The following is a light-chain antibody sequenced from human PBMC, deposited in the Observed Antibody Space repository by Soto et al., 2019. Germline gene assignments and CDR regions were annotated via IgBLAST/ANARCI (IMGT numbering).Light chain of an antibody. V-gene: IGLV2-11*01. J-gene: IGLJ2*01. CDR2: DVS. CDR1: SSDVGGSNY. CDR3: CSYAGSYTLV. Sequence: QSALTQPRSVSGSPGQSVTISCTGTSSDVGGSNYVSWYQQHPGKAPKLMIYDVSKQPSGVPDRFSGSKSGNTASLTISGLQAEDEADYYCCSYAGSYTLVFGGGTKLTVL.